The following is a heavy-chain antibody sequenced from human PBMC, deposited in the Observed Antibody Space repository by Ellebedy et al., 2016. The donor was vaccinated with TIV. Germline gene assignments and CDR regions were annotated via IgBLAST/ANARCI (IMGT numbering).Heavy chain of an antibody. CDR1: GFSVTSND. CDR2: ISGNGGST. V-gene: IGHV3-23*01. J-gene: IGHJ4*02. CDR3: AKVLGYCTGGSCDHFDH. Sequence: GESLKISXAASGFSVTSNDMSWVRQAPGRGLEWVSIISGNGGSTYYADSVKGRFTISRDNSRNTLYLQMNTLRAADTAVYYCAKVLGYCTGGSCDHFDHWGQGTLVTVSS. D-gene: IGHD2-15*01.